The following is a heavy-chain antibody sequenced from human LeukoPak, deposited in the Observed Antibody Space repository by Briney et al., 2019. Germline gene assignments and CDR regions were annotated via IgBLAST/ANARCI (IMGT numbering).Heavy chain of an antibody. CDR2: IKQDGSEK. V-gene: IGHV3-7*02. D-gene: IGHD2/OR15-2a*01. CDR3: ATGGSTFGY. CDR1: GFTFSRYW. Sequence: PGGSLRLSCAASGFTFSRYWMNWVRQAPRKGLEWVAKIKQDGSEKYYVDAVKGRFTISRDNAENSLYLQMNSLRDEDTALYYCATGGSTFGYWGQGTLVTVSS. J-gene: IGHJ4*02.